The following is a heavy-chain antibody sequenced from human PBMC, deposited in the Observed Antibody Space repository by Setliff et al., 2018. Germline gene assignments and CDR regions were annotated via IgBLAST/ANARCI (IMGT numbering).Heavy chain of an antibody. CDR1: GASFSDYY. CDR2: VNHSGST. V-gene: IGHV4-34*01. Sequence: SETLSLTCAVSGASFSDYYWTWIRQSPGKGLEWIGEVNHSGSTNYNPSLKSRVTISVDTSKNKFSLKLSSVTAADTAVYYCARHTIAMSTIISYFDYWGQGTLVTVSS. J-gene: IGHJ4*02. D-gene: IGHD3-10*01. CDR3: ARHTIAMSTIISYFDY.